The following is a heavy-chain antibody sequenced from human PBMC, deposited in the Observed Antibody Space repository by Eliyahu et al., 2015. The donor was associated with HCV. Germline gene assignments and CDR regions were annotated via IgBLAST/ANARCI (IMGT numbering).Heavy chain of an antibody. CDR2: IHYSGST. J-gene: IGHJ5*02. Sequence: QVQLQESGPGLVRPSETLSXTCXXXGGSITTYYWSWIRQPPGKGLEWIGYIHYSGSTNYNPSLKSRVTISLDTSKNQFSLNLTSVTAADTAMYYCASGGGGIAVTATGGWFDPWGQGTLVTVSS. D-gene: IGHD6-19*01. CDR3: ASGGGGIAVTATGGWFDP. CDR1: GGSITTYY. V-gene: IGHV4-59*01.